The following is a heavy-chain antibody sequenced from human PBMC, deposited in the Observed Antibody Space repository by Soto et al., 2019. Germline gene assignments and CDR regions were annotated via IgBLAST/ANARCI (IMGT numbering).Heavy chain of an antibody. Sequence: SGPTLVNPTQTPTLTCTFSGFSLSASGMGVGWIRQPPEKALEWLALIFWDDDKRYSPSLKSRFTISKDTSKNQVVLTLTNVDPVDTATYYCAHIYTGTGGHFDYWGQGTLVTVSS. CDR1: GFSLSASGMG. CDR3: AHIYTGTGGHFDY. D-gene: IGHD2-8*02. CDR2: IFWDDDK. J-gene: IGHJ4*02. V-gene: IGHV2-5*02.